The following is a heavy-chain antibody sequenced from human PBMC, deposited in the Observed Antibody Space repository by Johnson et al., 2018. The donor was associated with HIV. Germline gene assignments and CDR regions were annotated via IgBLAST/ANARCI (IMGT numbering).Heavy chain of an antibody. CDR2: IRYDGSNI. J-gene: IGHJ3*02. CDR3: AKDRGSYYDSSGYLGDAFDI. D-gene: IGHD3-22*01. Sequence: QVQLVESWGGVVQPGGSLRLSCAASGFTFSSYGMHWVRQAPGKGLAWVAFIRYDGSNIYYADSVKGSFTISSDNSKNTLYLQMNSLRAEDTAVYYCAKDRGSYYDSSGYLGDAFDIWGQGTMVTVSS. CDR1: GFTFSSYG. V-gene: IGHV3-30*02.